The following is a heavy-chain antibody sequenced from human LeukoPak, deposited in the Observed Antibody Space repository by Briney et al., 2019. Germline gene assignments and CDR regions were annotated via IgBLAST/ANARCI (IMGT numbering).Heavy chain of an antibody. V-gene: IGHV3-48*04. CDR2: ISSSSSTI. Sequence: PGGSLRLSCAASGFTFSSYSMNWIRQAPGKGLEWVSYISSSSSTIYYADSVKGRFTISRDNAKNSLYLQMNSLRAEDTAVYCCARDRRGATEYCGGDCYSGGFDIWGQGTMVTVSS. J-gene: IGHJ3*02. CDR1: GFTFSSYS. D-gene: IGHD2-21*02. CDR3: ARDRRGATEYCGGDCYSGGFDI.